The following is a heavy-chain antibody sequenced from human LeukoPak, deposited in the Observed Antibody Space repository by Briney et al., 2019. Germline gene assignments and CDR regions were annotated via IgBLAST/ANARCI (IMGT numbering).Heavy chain of an antibody. CDR2: INPNSGGT. D-gene: IGHD2-21*02. Sequence: VASVKVSCKASGYTFTGYYMHWVRQAPGQGLEWMGWINPNSGGTNYAQKFQGRVTMTRDTSISTAYMELSRLRSDDTAVYCCARVGPIVVVTASDYWGQGTLVTVSS. CDR1: GYTFTGYY. CDR3: ARVGPIVVVTASDY. J-gene: IGHJ4*02. V-gene: IGHV1-2*02.